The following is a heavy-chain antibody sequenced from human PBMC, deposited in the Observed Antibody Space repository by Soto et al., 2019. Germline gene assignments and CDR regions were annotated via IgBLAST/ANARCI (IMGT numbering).Heavy chain of an antibody. J-gene: IGHJ4*02. CDR1: GFTFSSYS. CDR2: ISSSSSYI. V-gene: IGHV3-21*01. D-gene: IGHD2-2*01. Sequence: EVQLVESGGGLVKPGGSLRLSCAASGFTFSSYSMNWVRQAPGKGLEWVSSISSSSSYIYYADSVKGRFTISRDNAKNSLYLQMNSLRAEDTAVYYCASDRGLVVPAATFDYWGQGTLVTVSS. CDR3: ASDRGLVVPAATFDY.